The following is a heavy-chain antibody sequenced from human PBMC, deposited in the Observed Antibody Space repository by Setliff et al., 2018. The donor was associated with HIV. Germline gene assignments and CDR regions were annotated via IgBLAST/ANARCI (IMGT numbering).Heavy chain of an antibody. J-gene: IGHJ2*01. CDR3: AASISSRHYYGSAL. CDR1: GYTLSELS. Sequence: ASVKVSCKISGYTLSELSMHWMRQAPGKGLEWMVGFNPEEGKTIYAQKFQGRVTMTEDTSTDTAFMDLNNLRSEDTAVYYCAASISSRHYYGSALWGRGTLVTVSS. V-gene: IGHV1-24*01. D-gene: IGHD3-10*01. CDR2: FNPEEGKT.